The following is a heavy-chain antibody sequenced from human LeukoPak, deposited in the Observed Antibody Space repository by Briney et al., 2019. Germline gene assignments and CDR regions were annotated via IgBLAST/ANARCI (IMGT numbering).Heavy chain of an antibody. J-gene: IGHJ6*03. Sequence: AETLSLTCTVSGGSISSYYWSWIRQPPGKGLECIGYIYYSGSTNYNPSLKSRVTISVDTSKNQFSLKLSSVTAADTAVYYCARGGASRYYYYYMDVWGKGTTVTVSS. CDR1: GGSISSYY. CDR2: IYYSGST. CDR3: ARGGASRYYYYYMDV. D-gene: IGHD1-26*01. V-gene: IGHV4-59*01.